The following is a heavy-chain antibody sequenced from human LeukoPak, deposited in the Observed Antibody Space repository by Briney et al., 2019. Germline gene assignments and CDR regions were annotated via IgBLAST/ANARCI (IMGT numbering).Heavy chain of an antibody. CDR3: ARADSYGSYYFDY. CDR1: GFTFSSYA. CDR2: ISGSGGST. D-gene: IGHD5-18*01. J-gene: IGHJ4*02. Sequence: GGSLRLSCVASGFTFSSYAMSWVRQAPGKGLEWVSGISGSGGSTYYADSVKGRFTISRDNSKNTLYLQLSNLRAEDTAVYSCARADSYGSYYFDYWGQGTLVTVSS. V-gene: IGHV3-23*01.